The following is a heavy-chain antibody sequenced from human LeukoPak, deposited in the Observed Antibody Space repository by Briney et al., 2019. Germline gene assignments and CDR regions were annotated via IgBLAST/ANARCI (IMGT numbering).Heavy chain of an antibody. J-gene: IGHJ3*02. Sequence: SETLSLTCTVSGGSISSSNYYWGWVRQPPGQGLEWIGNFYYSGSTSYSPSLKSRVTISVDTSKNQFSLKLSSVTAADTAVYYCARRGYSSGHYVLDIWGQGTMVTVSS. D-gene: IGHD6-19*01. CDR3: ARRGYSSGHYVLDI. CDR1: GGSISSSNYY. CDR2: FYYSGST. V-gene: IGHV4-39*01.